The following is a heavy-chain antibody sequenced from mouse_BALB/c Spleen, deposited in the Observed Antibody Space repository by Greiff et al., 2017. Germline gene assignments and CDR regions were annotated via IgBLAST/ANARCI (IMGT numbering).Heavy chain of an antibody. CDR2: ISSGSSSF. CDR1: GFTFSSFG. D-gene: IGHD2-4*01. J-gene: IGHJ4*01. Sequence: LVESGGGLVQPGGSRKLSCAASGFTFSSFGMHWVRQAPEKGLEWVAYISSGSSSFNYADTMKGRFTISRDNPKNTLFLHMTSLRSEDTAMYYWARSGYLRLRLYYAMDDWGQGTSVTVSS. CDR3: ARSGYLRLRLYYAMDD. V-gene: IGHV5-17*02.